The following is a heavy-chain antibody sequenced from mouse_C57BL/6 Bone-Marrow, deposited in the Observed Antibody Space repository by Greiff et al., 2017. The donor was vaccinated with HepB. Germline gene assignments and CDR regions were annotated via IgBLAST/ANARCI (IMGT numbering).Heavy chain of an antibody. V-gene: IGHV5-6*01. CDR2: ISSGGSYT. Sequence: EVQVVESGEGLVKPGGSLKLSCAASGFTFSSYAMSWVRQTPEKRLEWVATISSGGSYTYYPDSVKGRFTISRDNAKNTLYLQMSSLKSEDTAMYYCARHPSPMCCWGQGTSVTVS. CDR3: ARHPSPMCC. CDR1: GFTFSSYA. J-gene: IGHJ4*01.